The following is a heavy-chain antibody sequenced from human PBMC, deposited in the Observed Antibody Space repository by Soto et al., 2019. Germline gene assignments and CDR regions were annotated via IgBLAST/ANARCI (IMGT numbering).Heavy chain of an antibody. Sequence: ASVKVSCKASGYTFTSYAMHWVRQAPGQRLEWMGWINAGNGNTKYSQKLQGRVTMTTDTSTSTAYMELRSLRSDDTAVYYCARGPIVGATDFDYWGQGTLVTVSS. CDR3: ARGPIVGATDFDY. V-gene: IGHV1-3*01. J-gene: IGHJ4*02. D-gene: IGHD1-26*01. CDR2: INAGNGNT. CDR1: GYTFTSYA.